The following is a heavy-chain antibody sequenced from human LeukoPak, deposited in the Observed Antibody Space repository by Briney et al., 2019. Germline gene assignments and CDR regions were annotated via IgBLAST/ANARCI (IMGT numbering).Heavy chain of an antibody. CDR2: ISYDGSTK. D-gene: IGHD1-7*01. J-gene: IGHJ3*02. Sequence: GGSLRLSCAASGFTFSSYGMHWVRQAPGKGLEWVAVISYDGSTKYYVDSVKGRFTISRDNSKNTLYLQMNSLRAGDTAVYYCAKDMYGQGNSNDAFDIWGQGTMVTVSS. CDR3: AKDMYGQGNSNDAFDI. V-gene: IGHV3-30*18. CDR1: GFTFSSYG.